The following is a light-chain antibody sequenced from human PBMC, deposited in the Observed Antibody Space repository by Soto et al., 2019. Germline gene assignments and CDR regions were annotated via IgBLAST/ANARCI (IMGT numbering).Light chain of an antibody. CDR2: GAS. CDR1: QSVSTN. CDR3: QQYNYRPPYT. V-gene: IGKV3-15*01. Sequence: ETVMTQSPATLSMPPGERVTLSCRASQSVSTNVAWYQQKPGQAPRLLIYGASTRATGIPPRFSGSGYATEFTLTISSLQTEDFAVYYCQQYNYRPPYTFGQGTKVDIK. J-gene: IGKJ2*01.